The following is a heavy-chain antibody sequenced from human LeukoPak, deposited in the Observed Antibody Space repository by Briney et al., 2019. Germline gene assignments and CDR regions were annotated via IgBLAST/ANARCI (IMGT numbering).Heavy chain of an antibody. V-gene: IGHV5-51*01. D-gene: IGHD3-3*01. J-gene: IGHJ4*02. CDR3: ARLDFWSSYYTN. CDR1: GYSFTSYW. Sequence: GESLKISCKGSGYSFTSYWIGWVRQMPGKGLEWMGIIRPGDTNTRYSPSFQGQVTFSVDKSISTAYLQWSSLKASDTAMYYCARLDFWSSYYTNWGQGTLITVSS. CDR2: IRPGDTNT.